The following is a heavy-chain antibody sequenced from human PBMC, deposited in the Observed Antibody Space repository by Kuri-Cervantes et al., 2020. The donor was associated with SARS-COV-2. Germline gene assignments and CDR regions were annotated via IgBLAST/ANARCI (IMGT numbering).Heavy chain of an antibody. D-gene: IGHD4-11*01. Sequence: GESLKISCAASGFTFSSYWMSWVRQAPGKGLEWVANIKQDGSEKYYVDSVKGRFTISRDNAKNTLYLQMNSLRAEDTAVYYCARPSYSNYVNWFDPWGQGTLVTVSS. CDR3: ARPSYSNYVNWFDP. J-gene: IGHJ5*02. V-gene: IGHV3-7*01. CDR1: GFTFSSYW. CDR2: IKQDGSEK.